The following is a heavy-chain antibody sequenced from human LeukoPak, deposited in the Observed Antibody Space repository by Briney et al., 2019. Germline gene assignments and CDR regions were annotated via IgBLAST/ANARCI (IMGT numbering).Heavy chain of an antibody. J-gene: IGHJ4*02. CDR3: ARGRYYYDSSGYYGNFDY. V-gene: IGHV4-4*07. Sequence: SETLSLTCTVSGGSISSYYWSWIRQPAGKGLEWIGRIYISGSTNYNPSLKSRVTMSVDTSKNQFSLKLSSVTAADTAVYYCARGRYYYDSSGYYGNFDYWGQGTLVTVSS. CDR1: GGSISSYY. D-gene: IGHD3-22*01. CDR2: IYISGST.